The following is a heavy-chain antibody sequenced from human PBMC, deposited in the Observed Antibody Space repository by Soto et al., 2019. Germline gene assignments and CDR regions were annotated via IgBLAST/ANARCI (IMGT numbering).Heavy chain of an antibody. CDR2: TSYNNGKT. J-gene: IGHJ4*02. CDR1: GYSFTTYG. CDR3: ARTSVAQSEDYFDY. D-gene: IGHD5-12*01. V-gene: IGHV1-18*01. Sequence: AASVKVSCKTSGYSFTTYGISWVRQALGQGLEWMGWTSYNNGKTKYAQKFQGRVTMTTDKSTNTVHMELRSLRSGDTAVYYCARTSVAQSEDYFDYWGQGTLVTVSS.